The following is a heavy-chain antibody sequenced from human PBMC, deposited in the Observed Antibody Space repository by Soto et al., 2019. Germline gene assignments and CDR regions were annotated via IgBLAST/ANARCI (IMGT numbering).Heavy chain of an antibody. V-gene: IGHV5-51*01. CDR2: IFPGDSYT. J-gene: IGHJ6*03. CDR1: CYNFPGYW. CDR3: ARQRGMDV. Sequence: PGESLKITYQTYCYNFPGYWIVWVRQMPWKGLEWLGIIFPGDSYTKYSPSFQGQVIISADKSIRTAYLQWSSLKASENAIYYCARQRGMDVWGKGITVTVSS.